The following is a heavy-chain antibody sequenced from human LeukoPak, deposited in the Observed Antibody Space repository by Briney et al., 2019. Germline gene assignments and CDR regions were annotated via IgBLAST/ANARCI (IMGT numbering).Heavy chain of an antibody. V-gene: IGHV3-64*01. CDR3: ARGGSYPLGD. J-gene: IGHJ4*02. Sequence: PGGSLRLSCAASGFTFSSYAMHWVRQAPGKGLEYVSAISSNGGSTYYANSVKGRFTISRDNSKNTLYLQMGSLRAEDMAVYYCARGGSYPLGDWGQGTLVTVSS. D-gene: IGHD1-26*01. CDR2: ISSNGGST. CDR1: GFTFSSYA.